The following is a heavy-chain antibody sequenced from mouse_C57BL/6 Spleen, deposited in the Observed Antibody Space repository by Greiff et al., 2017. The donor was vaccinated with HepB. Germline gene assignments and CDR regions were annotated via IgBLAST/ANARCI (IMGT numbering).Heavy chain of an antibody. CDR3: ARWLLDY. J-gene: IGHJ2*01. Sequence: EVQLQQSGPELVKPGASVKISCKASGYSFTGYYMHWVKQSPEKSLEWIGVINPSTGGTTYNQKFKAKATLTVDKSSSTAYMQLKSLTSEDSAVYYCARWLLDYWGQGTTLTVSS. CDR1: GYSFTGYY. D-gene: IGHD2-3*01. CDR2: INPSTGGT. V-gene: IGHV1-42*01.